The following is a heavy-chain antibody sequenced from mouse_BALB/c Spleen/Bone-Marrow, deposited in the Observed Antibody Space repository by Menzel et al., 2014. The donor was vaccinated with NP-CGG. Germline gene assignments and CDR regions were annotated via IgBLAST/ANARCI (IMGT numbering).Heavy chain of an antibody. J-gene: IGHJ2*01. CDR1: GYTFSSYW. CDR3: ARFYYGNPTGYFDY. D-gene: IGHD2-1*01. CDR2: ILPGSGST. V-gene: IGHV1-9*01. Sequence: QVQLKQSGAELMKPGASMKISSKATGYTFSSYWIEWVKQRPGHGLEWIGEILPGSGSTNYNEQFKGKATFTADASSSTAYMELSSLTSEDSAVYYCARFYYGNPTGYFDYWGQGTTLTVSS.